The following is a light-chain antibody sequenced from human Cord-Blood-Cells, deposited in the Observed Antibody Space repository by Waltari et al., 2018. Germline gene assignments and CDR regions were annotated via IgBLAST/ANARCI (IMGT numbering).Light chain of an antibody. CDR2: DAS. CDR3: QQYDNLPPYT. Sequence: DIQMTQSPSSLSASVGDRVTITCQASQDISNYLNWYKQKPGKAPKLLIYDASNLETRVPSRFSGSGSGTDFTFTISSLQPEDIATYYCQQYDNLPPYTFGQGTKLEIK. CDR1: QDISNY. J-gene: IGKJ2*01. V-gene: IGKV1-33*01.